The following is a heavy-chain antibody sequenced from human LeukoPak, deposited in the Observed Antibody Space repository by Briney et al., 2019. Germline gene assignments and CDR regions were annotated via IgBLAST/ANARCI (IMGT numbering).Heavy chain of an antibody. CDR2: IYYSGST. D-gene: IGHD2-8*01. CDR1: GGSISSYY. Sequence: SETLSLTCTVSGGSISSYYWSWIRQPPGKGLEWIGYIYYSGSTNYNPSLKSRVTISVDTSKNQFSQKLSSVTAADTAVYYCARLGGYCTNGVCYSYFDYWGQGTLVTVSS. J-gene: IGHJ4*02. V-gene: IGHV4-59*08. CDR3: ARLGGYCTNGVCYSYFDY.